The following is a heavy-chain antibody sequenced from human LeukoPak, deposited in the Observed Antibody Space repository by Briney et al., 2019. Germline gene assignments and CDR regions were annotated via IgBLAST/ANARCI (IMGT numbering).Heavy chain of an antibody. D-gene: IGHD1-1*01. V-gene: IGHV3-53*01. CDR2: IYSGGST. CDR3: ARGGTTGTTHYYYSYMDV. J-gene: IGHJ6*03. Sequence: GGSLRLSCAASGFTVSSSYMSWVRQAPGKGLEWVSVIYSGGSTYYADSVKGRFTISRDNSKNTLYLQMNSLRAEVTAVYYCARGGTTGTTHYYYSYMDVWGKGTTVTVSS. CDR1: GFTVSSSY.